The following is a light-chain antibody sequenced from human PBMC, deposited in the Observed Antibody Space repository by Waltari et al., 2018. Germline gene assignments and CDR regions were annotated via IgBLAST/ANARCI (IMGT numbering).Light chain of an antibody. Sequence: EIVLTQSPGTLSLSPGERASLSCRASQSVSSNYLAWYQQNPGQTPRLLIYDASSRATGIPDRFSGSGSGTDFTLTISRLEPEDFAVFYCQQYATSPLTFGGGTKVEIK. V-gene: IGKV3-20*01. CDR1: QSVSSNY. J-gene: IGKJ4*01. CDR2: DAS. CDR3: QQYATSPLT.